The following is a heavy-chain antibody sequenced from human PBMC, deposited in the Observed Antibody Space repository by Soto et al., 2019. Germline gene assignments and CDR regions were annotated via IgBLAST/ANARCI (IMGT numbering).Heavy chain of an antibody. CDR1: GGSISSYY. J-gene: IGHJ4*02. CDR3: ARRYGYSFDY. CDR2: IYYSGST. V-gene: IGHV4-59*08. D-gene: IGHD5-18*01. Sequence: ETLSLTCTVSGGSISSYYWSWIRQPPGKGLEWIGYIYYSGSTNYNPSLKSRVTISVDTSKNQLSLKLSSVTAADTAVYYCARRYGYSFDYWGQGNLVTVSS.